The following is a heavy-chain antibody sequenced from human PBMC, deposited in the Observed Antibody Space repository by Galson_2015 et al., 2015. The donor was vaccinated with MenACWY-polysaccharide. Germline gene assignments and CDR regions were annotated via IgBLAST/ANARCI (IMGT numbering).Heavy chain of an antibody. J-gene: IGHJ4*02. CDR2: ISTTGSNI. V-gene: IGHV3-48*02. CDR1: GFTFTSYS. D-gene: IGHD1-1*01. CDR3: ARDVETKGGRTDY. Sequence: SLRLSCAASGFTFTSYSMNWVRQAPGKRLEWVAYISTTGSNIYYADSVKGRFTISRDNARKSLYLQMSSLGDEDTAVYYCARDVETKGGRTDYWGQGTLVTVSS.